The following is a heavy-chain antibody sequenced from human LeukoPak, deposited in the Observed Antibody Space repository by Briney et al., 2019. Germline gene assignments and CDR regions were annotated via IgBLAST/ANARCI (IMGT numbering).Heavy chain of an antibody. Sequence: GGSLRLSCAASGFTFSSFAMHWVRQSPGKGLEGVAVIWYDGSNKLYAYSVKGRFTISRDNSRNTMYLQMNSLSAEDTAVYYCARDRYSSMWSVFEYWGQGALVTVSS. CDR1: GFTFSSFA. CDR3: ARDRYSSMWSVFEY. J-gene: IGHJ4*02. V-gene: IGHV3-33*01. D-gene: IGHD6-13*01. CDR2: IWYDGSNK.